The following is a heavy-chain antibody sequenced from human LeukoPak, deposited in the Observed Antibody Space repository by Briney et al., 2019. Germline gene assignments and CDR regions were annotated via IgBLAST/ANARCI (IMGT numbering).Heavy chain of an antibody. J-gene: IGHJ4*02. Sequence: GGSLRLCCAASGFTFSSYGMSWVRQAPGKGLEWVSAISGSGGSTYYADSVKGRFTISRDNAKNSLYLQMNSLRAEDTAVYYCASRSRVTMVRGVIDYWGQGTLVTVSS. CDR2: ISGSGGST. V-gene: IGHV3-23*01. CDR1: GFTFSSYG. D-gene: IGHD3-10*01. CDR3: ASRSRVTMVRGVIDY.